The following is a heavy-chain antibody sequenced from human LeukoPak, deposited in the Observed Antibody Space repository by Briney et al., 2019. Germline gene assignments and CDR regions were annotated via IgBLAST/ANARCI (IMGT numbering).Heavy chain of an antibody. V-gene: IGHV5-51*01. Sequence: PGESLKISCEGSGYSFTSYWIGWVRQMPGKGLEWMGIIYPGDSDTSYSPSFQGQVTISADKSINTAYLQWSSLKASDTAMYYCASRAALGTFGFDYYYYMDVWGKGTTVTVSS. D-gene: IGHD6-13*01. CDR2: IYPGDSDT. J-gene: IGHJ6*03. CDR3: ASRAALGTFGFDYYYYMDV. CDR1: GYSFTSYW.